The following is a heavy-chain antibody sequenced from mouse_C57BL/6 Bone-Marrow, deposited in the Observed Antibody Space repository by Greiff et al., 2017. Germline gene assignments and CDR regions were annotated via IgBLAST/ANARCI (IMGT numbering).Heavy chain of an antibody. CDR1: GFTFSDYY. CDR3: ARALIQANWAHYYAMDY. J-gene: IGHJ4*01. D-gene: IGHD4-1*01. Sequence: EVQLVESEGGLVQPGSSMKLSCTASGFTFSDYYMAWVRQVPEKGLEWVANINYDGSSTYYLDSLKSRFIISRDNAKNILYLQMSSLKSEDTATYYWARALIQANWAHYYAMDYWGQGTSVTVSS. CDR2: INYDGSST. V-gene: IGHV5-16*01.